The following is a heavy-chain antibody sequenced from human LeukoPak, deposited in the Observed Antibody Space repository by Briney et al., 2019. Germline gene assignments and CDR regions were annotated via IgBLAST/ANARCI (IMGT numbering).Heavy chain of an antibody. Sequence: GGSLRLSCAASGFTFRSYWMHWVRQTPGNGLVWVSDINDDGSVRGRGDSVKGRFTISRDNAKNTLYLQVDNMKAEDTAMYFCARGGYSPVDHWGQGTLVTVSS. CDR3: ARGGYSPVDH. V-gene: IGHV3-74*01. J-gene: IGHJ4*02. CDR1: GFTFRSYW. D-gene: IGHD6-13*01. CDR2: INDDGSVR.